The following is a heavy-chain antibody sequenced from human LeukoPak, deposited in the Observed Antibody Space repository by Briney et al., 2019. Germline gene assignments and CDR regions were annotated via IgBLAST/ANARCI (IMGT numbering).Heavy chain of an antibody. J-gene: IGHJ4*02. D-gene: IGHD3-22*01. CDR1: GFTFSSYA. Sequence: GGSLRLSCAASGFTFSSYAMSWVRQAPGKGLEWVSSISSSSSYIYYADSVKGRFTTSRDNAKNSLYLQMSSLRAEDTAVYYCARHYDSNSYGPGYWGQGTLVTVSS. CDR3: ARHYDSNSYGPGY. V-gene: IGHV3-21*01. CDR2: ISSSSSYI.